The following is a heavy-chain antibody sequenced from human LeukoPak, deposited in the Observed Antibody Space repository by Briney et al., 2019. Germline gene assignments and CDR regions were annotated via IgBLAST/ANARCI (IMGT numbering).Heavy chain of an antibody. Sequence: PGGSLRLSCAASGFTFSSYGMHWVRQAPGKGLEWVAVISYDGSNKYYADSVKGRFTISRDNSKNTLYLQMNSLRAEDTAVYYCAKDLRTAALNYYYYYGMDVWGQGTTVTVSS. J-gene: IGHJ6*02. CDR2: ISYDGSNK. CDR3: AKDLRTAALNYYYYYGMDV. CDR1: GFTFSSYG. D-gene: IGHD2-2*01. V-gene: IGHV3-30*18.